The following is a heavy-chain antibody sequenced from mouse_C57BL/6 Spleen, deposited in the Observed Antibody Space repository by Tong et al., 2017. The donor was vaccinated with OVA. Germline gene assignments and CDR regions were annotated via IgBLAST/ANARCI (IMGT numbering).Heavy chain of an antibody. CDR3: ASVGLDNWEH. CDR1: GYTFTTYP. D-gene: IGHD4-1*01. V-gene: IGHV1-47*01. Sequence: SGYTFTTYPIEWMKQNHGKSLEWIGNFHPYNDDTKYNEKFKGKATLTVEKSSRTVYLEISRLTYDDSAVYDCASVGLDNWEHWGQGTTLTVSS. J-gene: IGHJ2*01. CDR2: FHPYNDDT.